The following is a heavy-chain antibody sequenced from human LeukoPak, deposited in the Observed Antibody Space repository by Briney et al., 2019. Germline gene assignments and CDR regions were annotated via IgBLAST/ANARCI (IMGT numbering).Heavy chain of an antibody. J-gene: IGHJ6*03. V-gene: IGHV2-5*01. CDR1: GFSLSTSGVG. Sequence: SGPTLVKPTQTLTLTCTFSGFSLSTSGVGVGWIRQPPGKALEWLALIYWSDDKRYSPSLKSRLTITKDTSKNQVVLTMTNMDPVDTATYYCAHRGWNYGSGIYYYMDVWGKGTTVTVSS. CDR3: AHRGWNYGSGIYYYMDV. CDR2: IYWSDDK. D-gene: IGHD3-10*01.